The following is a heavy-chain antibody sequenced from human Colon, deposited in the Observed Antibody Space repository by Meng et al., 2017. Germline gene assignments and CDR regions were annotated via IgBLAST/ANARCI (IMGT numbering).Heavy chain of an antibody. CDR2: IIPILGIA. CDR1: GGTFGSYA. V-gene: IGHV1-69*10. CDR3: AREIVVVPAALNWFDP. D-gene: IGHD2-2*01. J-gene: IGHJ5*02. Sequence: QVHLGQAGAEVKKPGSSVKVSCKASGGTFGSYAISWVRQAPGQGLEWMGGIIPILGIANYAQKFQGRVTITADKSTSTAYMELSSLRSEDTAVYYCAREIVVVPAALNWFDPWGQGTLVTVSS.